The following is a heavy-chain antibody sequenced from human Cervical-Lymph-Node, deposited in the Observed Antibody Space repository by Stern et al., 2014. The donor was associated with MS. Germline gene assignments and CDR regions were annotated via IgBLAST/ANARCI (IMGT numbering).Heavy chain of an antibody. CDR2: IYRGEMP. Sequence: QVQLQESGPGLVKPSGTLSLTCAVSGDSISSSEWWSWVRQPPGKGLEWIGEIYRGEMPTYNPSLESRATLSVDKSKNQFSLRLTSVTAADTAVYYCARNGAYSLDHWGRGALVTVSS. J-gene: IGHJ4*02. V-gene: IGHV4-4*02. CDR1: GDSISSSEW. D-gene: IGHD4-17*01. CDR3: ARNGAYSLDH.